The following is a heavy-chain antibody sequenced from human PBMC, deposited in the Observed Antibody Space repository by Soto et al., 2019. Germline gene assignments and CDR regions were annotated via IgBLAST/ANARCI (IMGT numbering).Heavy chain of an antibody. CDR1: GFIFSDHY. CDR2: SRNKANSYTT. V-gene: IGHV3-72*01. J-gene: IGHJ4*02. CDR3: ARLKMGGTYFFDY. Sequence: EVQLVESGGGLVQPGGSLRLSCAASGFIFSDHYMDWVRQSPGKGLEWVGRSRNKANSYTTEYAASVKGRFTISRHDSDNELYLQMNSLKTEDTAVYYCARLKMGGTYFFDYWGQGTLVTVSS. D-gene: IGHD1-26*01.